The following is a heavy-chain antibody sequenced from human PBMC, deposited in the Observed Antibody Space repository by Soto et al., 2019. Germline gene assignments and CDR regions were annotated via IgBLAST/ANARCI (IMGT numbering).Heavy chain of an antibody. CDR1: GASISSSNYY. D-gene: IGHD6-19*01. CDR2: ISYSGST. CDR3: ARHKPNSSGWYYYGMDV. J-gene: IGHJ6*02. V-gene: IGHV4-39*01. Sequence: SETLSLTCTVSGASISSSNYYWGWIRQPPGRGLEWIGSISYSGSTYYKPSLKSRVTISVNTSQNHFSLKLNSVTAADTAVYYCARHKPNSSGWYYYGMDVWGQGTTVT.